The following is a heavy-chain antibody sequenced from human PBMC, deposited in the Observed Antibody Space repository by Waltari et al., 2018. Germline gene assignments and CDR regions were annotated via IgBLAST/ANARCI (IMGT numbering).Heavy chain of an antibody. V-gene: IGHV1-69*01. J-gene: IGHJ4*02. D-gene: IGHD5-12*01. Sequence: QVQLVQSGAEVKKPGASVKASCKASGYTFTGYSMHWVRQAPGQGLEWMGVIIPIFGTANYAQKFQGRVTITTDESTSTAYMELSSLRSEDTAVDYCRFGYSGYEHDYWGQGTLVTVSS. CDR2: IIPIFGTA. CDR3: RFGYSGYEHDY. CDR1: GYTFTGYS.